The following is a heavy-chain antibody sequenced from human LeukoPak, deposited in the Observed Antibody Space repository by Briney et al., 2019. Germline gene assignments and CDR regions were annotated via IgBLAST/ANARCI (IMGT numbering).Heavy chain of an antibody. CDR2: INPNSGGT. V-gene: IGHV1-2*02. J-gene: IGHJ4*02. CDR3: ARGFMITFGGVISAYYFDY. Sequence: ASVKVSCKASGYTFTGYYMHWVRQAPGQGLEWMGWINPNSGGTNYAQKFQGRVTMTRDTSISTAYMELRSLRSDDTAVYYCARGFMITFGGVISAYYFDYWGQGTLVTVSS. D-gene: IGHD3-16*01. CDR1: GYTFTGYY.